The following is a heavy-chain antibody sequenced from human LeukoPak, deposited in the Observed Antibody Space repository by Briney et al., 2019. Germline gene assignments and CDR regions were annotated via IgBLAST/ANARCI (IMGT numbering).Heavy chain of an antibody. CDR2: ISSSSSYI. Sequence: SGGSLRLSCAASGFTFSSYSMNWVRQAPGKGLGWVSSISSSSSYIYYADSVKGRFTISRDNAKNSLYLQMNSLRAEDTAVYYCERDDRRGRIAVAFVDYWGQGTLVTVSS. D-gene: IGHD6-19*01. CDR1: GFTFSSYS. J-gene: IGHJ4*02. CDR3: ERDDRRGRIAVAFVDY. V-gene: IGHV3-21*01.